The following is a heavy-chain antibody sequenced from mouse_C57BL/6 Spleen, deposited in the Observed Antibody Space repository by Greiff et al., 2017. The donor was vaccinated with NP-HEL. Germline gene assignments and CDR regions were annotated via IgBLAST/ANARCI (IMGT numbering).Heavy chain of an antibody. CDR1: GYTFTSYW. J-gene: IGHJ1*03. Sequence: QVQLQQPGAELVKPGASVKLSCKASGYTFTSYWMHWVKQRPGQGLEWIGMIHPNSGSTNYNEKFKSKATLTVDKSSRTAYMQLSSLTSEDSAVDYCARDYYYGSSCGYFDVWGTGTTVTVSS. CDR3: ARDYYYGSSCGYFDV. CDR2: IHPNSGST. V-gene: IGHV1-64*01. D-gene: IGHD1-1*01.